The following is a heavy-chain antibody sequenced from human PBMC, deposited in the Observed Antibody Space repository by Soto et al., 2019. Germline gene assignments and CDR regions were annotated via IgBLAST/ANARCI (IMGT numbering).Heavy chain of an antibody. CDR2: ITDTGGDA. CDR1: GLTFGSRA. CDR3: ARGSTDSYPGSRIFDF. Sequence: GGSLRLSCVASGLTFGSRAMTWVRQAPGEGLQWVSTITDTGGDAKYADSVRGRFVISRDNPKKTLYLQMTSLTAEDSAMYYCARGSTDSYPGSRIFDFWGRGTLVTVSS. V-gene: IGHV3-23*01. D-gene: IGHD3-10*01. J-gene: IGHJ4*02.